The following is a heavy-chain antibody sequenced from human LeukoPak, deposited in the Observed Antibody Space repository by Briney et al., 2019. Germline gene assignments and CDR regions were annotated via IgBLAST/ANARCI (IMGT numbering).Heavy chain of an antibody. Sequence: SETLSLTCTVSGGSISSRSYYWGWIRQPPGKGREWIGSIYYSGSTYYNPALKSRVTISVNTSKNQFSLKLSSVTAADTAVYYCARAFTQQGWNPVSDSWGQGTLVTVSS. V-gene: IGHV4-39*07. CDR2: IYYSGST. D-gene: IGHD1-1*01. J-gene: IGHJ4*02. CDR1: GGSISSRSYY. CDR3: ARAFTQQGWNPVSDS.